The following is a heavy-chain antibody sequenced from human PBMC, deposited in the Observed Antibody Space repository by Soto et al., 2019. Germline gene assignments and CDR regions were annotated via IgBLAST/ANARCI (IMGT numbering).Heavy chain of an antibody. CDR1: GDSVSSGNYY. CDR3: AKIPVDTYMINWFDP. Sequence: SETLSLTCTVSGDSVSSGNYYWSWIRQPPGKGLEWIGYVYYTGSANYNPSLKSRVTISVDTSKNQFSLKLSSVTAADTAVYYCAKIPVDTYMINWFDPWGQGTLVTVS. J-gene: IGHJ5*02. D-gene: IGHD5-18*01. CDR2: VYYTGSA. V-gene: IGHV4-61*01.